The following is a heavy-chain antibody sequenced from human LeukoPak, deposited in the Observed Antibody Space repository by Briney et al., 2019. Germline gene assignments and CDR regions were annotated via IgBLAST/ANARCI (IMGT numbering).Heavy chain of an antibody. CDR1: GFTFSSYA. D-gene: IGHD3-22*01. CDR3: AKDRAIGNYYDSSGSDAFDI. V-gene: IGHV3-23*01. J-gene: IGHJ3*02. CDR2: ISGSGDST. Sequence: PGGSLRLSCAASGFTFSSYAMSWVRQAPGKGMECVSAISGSGDSTPYADSVKGRFTISRDNSKNTLYLQMNSLRAEDTAVYYCAKDRAIGNYYDSSGSDAFDIWGQGTMVTVSS.